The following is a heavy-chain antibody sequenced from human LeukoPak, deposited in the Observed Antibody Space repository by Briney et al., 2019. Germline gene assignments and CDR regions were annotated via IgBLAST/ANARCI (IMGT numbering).Heavy chain of an antibody. CDR3: ARETNYYFDY. CDR1: GGSFSGYS. J-gene: IGHJ4*02. CDR2: INHSGST. V-gene: IGHV4-34*01. D-gene: IGHD2-8*01. Sequence: SETLSLTCAVYGGSFSGYSWNWIRQPPGKGLEWIGEINHSGSTNHNPSLKRRVTISVATSKNQISLKLSSVTAADTAVYYCARETNYYFDYWGQGNLVTVSS.